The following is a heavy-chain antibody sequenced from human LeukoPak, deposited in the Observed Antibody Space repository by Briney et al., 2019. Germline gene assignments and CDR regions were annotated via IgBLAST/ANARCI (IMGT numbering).Heavy chain of an antibody. J-gene: IGHJ4*02. CDR1: GFMFSNYG. CDR2: ISYDGSNK. D-gene: IGHD1-26*01. Sequence: PGGSLRLSCAASGFMFSNYGMQWVRQAPGKGLEWVAVISYDGSNKYYADSVKGRFTISRDDSKSTLFLQMNSLRAEDTAVYYCARESVGADDDWGQGTLVTVSS. V-gene: IGHV3-30*03. CDR3: ARESVGADDD.